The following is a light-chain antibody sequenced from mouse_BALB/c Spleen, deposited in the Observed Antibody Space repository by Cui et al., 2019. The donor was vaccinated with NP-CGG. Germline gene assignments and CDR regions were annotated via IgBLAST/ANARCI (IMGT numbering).Light chain of an antibody. J-gene: IGLJ1*01. CDR3: ALWYSNEWV. V-gene: IGLV1*01. CDR2: GTN. CDR1: TGAVTTSNY. Sequence: HAVVTQESALTTSPGETVTLTCRSSTGAVTTSNYANWVQEKPDHLFTGLIGGTNNRVPGVPARFSGSLIGDKAALTITGAQTEDEAIYFCALWYSNEWVFGGGTKLTVL.